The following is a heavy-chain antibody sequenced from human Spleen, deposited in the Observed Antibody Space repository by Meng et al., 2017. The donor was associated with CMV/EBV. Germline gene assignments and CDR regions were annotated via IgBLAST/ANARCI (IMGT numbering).Heavy chain of an antibody. CDR1: GYTFSSYG. Sequence: ASVKVSCKASGYTFSSYGISWVRQAPGQGLEWMGWISAYNGNTNYAQKIQGRVTMTTDTSTSTASTELRSLRYDDTAVYYCARETSSSSPYYYYGMDVWGQGTTVTVSS. J-gene: IGHJ6*02. CDR2: ISAYNGNT. D-gene: IGHD6-6*01. V-gene: IGHV1-18*01. CDR3: ARETSSSSPYYYYGMDV.